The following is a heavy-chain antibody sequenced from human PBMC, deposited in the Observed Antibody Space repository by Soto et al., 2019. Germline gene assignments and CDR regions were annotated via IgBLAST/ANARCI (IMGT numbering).Heavy chain of an antibody. Sequence: PSETLSLTCTVSGGSISSGDYYWSWIRQPPGKGLEWIGYIYYSGSTNYNPSLKSRVTMSVDTSKNQFSLKLTSVNAADTAVYYCTRGGDAYKNGHWGQGTLVTVSS. V-gene: IGHV4-61*08. J-gene: IGHJ4*02. CDR2: IYYSGST. CDR1: GGSISSGDYY. D-gene: IGHD2-21*01. CDR3: TRGGDAYKNGH.